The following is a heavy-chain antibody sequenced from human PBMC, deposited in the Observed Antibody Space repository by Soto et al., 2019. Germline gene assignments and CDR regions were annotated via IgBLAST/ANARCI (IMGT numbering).Heavy chain of an antibody. CDR2: ITNSASTI. CDR1: GFTFSSNS. CDR3: ARGRVGTAYFDY. D-gene: IGHD2-21*02. Sequence: GGSLRLSCAASGFTFSSNSMNWVRQAPGNGLEWISYITNSASTIYYADSVKGRFTISRDNAKNSVYLQMNSLRDEDTAVYYCARGRVGTAYFDYWGQGALVTVSS. J-gene: IGHJ4*02. V-gene: IGHV3-48*02.